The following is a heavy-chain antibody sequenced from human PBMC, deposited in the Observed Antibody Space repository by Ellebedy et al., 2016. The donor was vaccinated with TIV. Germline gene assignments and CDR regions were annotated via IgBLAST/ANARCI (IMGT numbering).Heavy chain of an antibody. Sequence: MPGGSLRLSCTVSGGSISSYYWSWIRQPPGKGLEWIGYIYYSGSTNYNPSLKSRVTISVDTSKNQFSLKLSSVTAADTAVYYCARMGWVENYGMDVWGQGTTVTVSS. CDR1: GGSISSYY. V-gene: IGHV4-59*01. CDR2: IYYSGST. J-gene: IGHJ6*02. D-gene: IGHD1-26*01. CDR3: ARMGWVENYGMDV.